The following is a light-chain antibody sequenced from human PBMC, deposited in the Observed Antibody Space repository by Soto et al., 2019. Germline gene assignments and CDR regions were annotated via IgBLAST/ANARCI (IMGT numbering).Light chain of an antibody. Sequence: EIVLTQSPGTLSLSPGERAILSCRASQNVNNNYLAWYQQKPGQSPRLLIYGASSRATGIPDRFSGSGSGTDFTLTISRLEPEYFVVYFCQQYGASPWTFGQGTKVEIK. V-gene: IGKV3-20*01. CDR2: GAS. CDR3: QQYGASPWT. J-gene: IGKJ1*01. CDR1: QNVNNNY.